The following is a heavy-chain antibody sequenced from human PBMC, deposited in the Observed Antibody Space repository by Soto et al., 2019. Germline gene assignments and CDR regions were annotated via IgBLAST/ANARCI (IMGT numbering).Heavy chain of an antibody. CDR3: ARANYDYVWGVINWFDP. CDR2: IYYSGST. J-gene: IGHJ5*02. V-gene: IGHV4-59*01. D-gene: IGHD3-16*01. Sequence: KTSETLSLTCTVSGGSISSYYWSWIRQPPGKGLEWIGYIYYSGSTNYNPSLKSRVTISVDTSKNQFSLKLSSVTAADTAVYYCARANYDYVWGVINWFDPWGQGTLVTVSS. CDR1: GGSISSYY.